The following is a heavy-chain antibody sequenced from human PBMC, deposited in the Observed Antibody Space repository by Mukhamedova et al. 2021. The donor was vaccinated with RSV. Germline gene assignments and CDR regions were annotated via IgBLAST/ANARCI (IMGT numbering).Heavy chain of an antibody. CDR3: TRQTAPPV. V-gene: IGHV3-73*01. CDR2: IRSKANSYAT. D-gene: IGHD2-21*02. Sequence: GKGLEWVGRIRSKANSYATAYAASVKGRFTISRDDSKNTAYLQMNSLKTEDTAVYYCTRQTAPPVWGQGTTVTVSS. J-gene: IGHJ6*02.